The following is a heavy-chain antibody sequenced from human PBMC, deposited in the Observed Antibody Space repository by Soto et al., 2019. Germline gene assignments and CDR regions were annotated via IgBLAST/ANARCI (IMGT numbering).Heavy chain of an antibody. CDR3: ARDLRVTRIRYFDWPIGE. Sequence: ASVKVSCKASGYTFTSYGISWVRQAPGQGLEWMGWISAYNGNTNHAQKLQGRVTMATDTSTSTAYMELRSLRSDDTAVYYCARDLRVTRIRYFDWPIGEWGQGTLVTVSS. J-gene: IGHJ4*02. D-gene: IGHD3-9*01. V-gene: IGHV1-18*01. CDR2: ISAYNGNT. CDR1: GYTFTSYG.